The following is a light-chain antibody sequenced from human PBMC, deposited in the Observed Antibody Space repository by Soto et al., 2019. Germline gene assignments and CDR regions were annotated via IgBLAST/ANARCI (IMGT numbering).Light chain of an antibody. V-gene: IGKV3-20*01. CDR1: HAVTNNF. J-gene: IGKJ2*01. CDR2: GAS. Sequence: EIVLTQSPGTLSLSPGERATLSCRAGHAVTNNFLAWYQQKPGQAPRLVIYGASSRPAGIPDRFSGSGAGTDFTLSISRLEPEDFAVYFCQQYGTSPGTFGQGTKLEIK. CDR3: QQYGTSPGT.